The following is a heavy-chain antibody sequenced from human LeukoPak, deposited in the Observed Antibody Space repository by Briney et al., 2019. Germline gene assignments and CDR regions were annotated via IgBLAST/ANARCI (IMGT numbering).Heavy chain of an antibody. CDR3: ARPVGATAGSGMDV. CDR2: IYSGGGT. D-gene: IGHD1-26*01. V-gene: IGHV3-66*01. CDR1: GFTVSSTY. Sequence: HPGGSLRLSCAASGFTVSSTYMSWVRQAPGKGLEWVSVIYSGGGTYYADSVRGRFTISRDNSKNTLYLQMNSLRAEDTAVYYCARPVGATAGSGMDVWGQGTTVTVSS. J-gene: IGHJ6*02.